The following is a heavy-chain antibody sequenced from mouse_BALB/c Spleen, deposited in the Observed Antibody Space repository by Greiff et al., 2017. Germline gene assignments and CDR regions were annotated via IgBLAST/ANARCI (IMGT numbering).Heavy chain of an antibody. Sequence: EVQLEESGGGLVQPGGSMKLSCVASGFTFSNYWMNWVRQSPEQGLEWVAEIRLKSNNYASHYAESVKGRFTISRDDSKSSVYLQMNNLRAEDTGIYYCTRTGSRVYFDVWGAGTTVTVSS. CDR2: IRLKSNNYAS. CDR3: TRTGSRVYFDV. D-gene: IGHD1-1*02. V-gene: IGHV6-6*02. J-gene: IGHJ1*01. CDR1: GFTFSNYW.